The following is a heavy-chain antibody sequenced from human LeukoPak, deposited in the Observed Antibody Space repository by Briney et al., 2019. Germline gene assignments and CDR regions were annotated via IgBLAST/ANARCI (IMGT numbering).Heavy chain of an antibody. V-gene: IGHV3-23*01. CDR3: AKDRTTNIVVVPAAAFDY. CDR2: ISGSGGST. CDR1: GFTFSSYS. J-gene: IGHJ4*02. Sequence: GGSLRLSCAASGFTFSSYSMNWVRQAPGKGLEWVSAISGSGGSTYYADSVKGRFTISRDNSKNTLYLQMNSLRAEDTAVYYCAKDRTTNIVVVPAAAFDYWGQGTLVTVSS. D-gene: IGHD2-2*01.